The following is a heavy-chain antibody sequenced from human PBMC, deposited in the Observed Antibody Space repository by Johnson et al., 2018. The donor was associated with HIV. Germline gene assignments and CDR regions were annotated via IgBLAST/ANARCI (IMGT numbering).Heavy chain of an antibody. J-gene: IGHJ3*01. CDR3: ARRDSGSLSFDL. CDR2: INWNGGIT. CDR1: GFIFDDYG. V-gene: IGHV3-20*04. Sequence: VQLVESGGGVLRHGASLRLSCEGFGFIFDDYGLNWVRQAPGKGLEWVSGINWNGGITGYADSVKGRCTISRDNDKSSVYMQMNNLRAEDTAFYYCARRDSGSLSFDLWGQGTMVTVSS. D-gene: IGHD1-26*01.